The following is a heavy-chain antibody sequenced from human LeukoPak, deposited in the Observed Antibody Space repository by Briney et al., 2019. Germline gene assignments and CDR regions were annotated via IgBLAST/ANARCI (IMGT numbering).Heavy chain of an antibody. CDR2: IIPIFGTA. CDR3: ARDNSLRDVAWWFDP. V-gene: IGHV1-69*05. D-gene: IGHD5-24*01. Sequence: ASVKVSCKASGGTFSSYAISWVRQAPGQGLEWMGGIIPIFGTANYAQKFQGRVTMTRDMSTTTDYMELSSLRSEDTAVYYCARDNSLRDVAWWFDPWGQGTLVTVSS. CDR1: GGTFSSYA. J-gene: IGHJ5*02.